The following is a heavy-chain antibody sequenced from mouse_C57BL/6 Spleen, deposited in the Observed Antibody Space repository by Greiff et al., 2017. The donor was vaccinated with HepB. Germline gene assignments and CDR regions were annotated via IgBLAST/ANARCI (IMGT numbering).Heavy chain of an antibody. J-gene: IGHJ1*03. CDR3: ASYDGYSYWYFDV. Sequence: EVKVEESGPGLVKPSQSLSLTCSVTGYSITSGYYWNWIRQFPGNKLEWMGYISYDGSNNYNPSLKNRISITRDTSKNQFFLKLNSVTTEDTATYYCASYDGYSYWYFDVWGTGTTVTVSS. CDR2: ISYDGSN. CDR1: GYSITSGYY. D-gene: IGHD2-3*01. V-gene: IGHV3-6*01.